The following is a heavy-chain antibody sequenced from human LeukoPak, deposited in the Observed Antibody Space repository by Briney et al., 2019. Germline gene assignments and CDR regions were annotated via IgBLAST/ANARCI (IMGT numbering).Heavy chain of an antibody. CDR1: GGSFSGYY. D-gene: IGHD6-19*01. V-gene: IGHV4-34*01. J-gene: IGHJ2*01. CDR3: ARVLEGSSGQHWYFDL. Sequence: SETLSLTCAAYGGSFSGYYWSWIRQPPGKGLEWIGEINHSGSTNYNPSLKSRVTISVDTSKNQFSLRLSSVTAADTAVYYCARVLEGSSGQHWYFDLWGRGTLVTVSS. CDR2: INHSGST.